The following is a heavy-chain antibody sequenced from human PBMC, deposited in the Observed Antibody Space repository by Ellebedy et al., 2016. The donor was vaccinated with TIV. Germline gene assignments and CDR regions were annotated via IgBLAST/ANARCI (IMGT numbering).Heavy chain of an antibody. V-gene: IGHV1-18*04. CDR3: ARDISGSSIAAAGIDYYGMDV. D-gene: IGHD6-13*01. J-gene: IGHJ6*02. Sequence: ASVKVSCKASGYTFTSYGISWVRQAPGQGLEWMGWISAYNGNTNYAQKLQGRVTMTTDTSTSTAYMELRSLRSDDTAVYYCARDISGSSIAAAGIDYYGMDVWGQGTTVTVSS. CDR2: ISAYNGNT. CDR1: GYTFTSYG.